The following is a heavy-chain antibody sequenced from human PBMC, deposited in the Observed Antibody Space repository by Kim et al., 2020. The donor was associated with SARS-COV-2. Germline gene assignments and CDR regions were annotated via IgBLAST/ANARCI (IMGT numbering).Heavy chain of an antibody. D-gene: IGHD3-10*01. CDR3: AKDIRAITMVRGVLPDY. V-gene: IGHV3-33*06. J-gene: IGHJ4*02. CDR2: IWYDGSNK. Sequence: GGSLRLSCAASGFTFSSYGMHWVRQAPGKGLEWVAVIWYDGSNKYYADSVKGRFTISRDNSKNTLYLQMNSLRAEDTAVYYCAKDIRAITMVRGVLPDYWGQGTLVTVSS. CDR1: GFTFSSYG.